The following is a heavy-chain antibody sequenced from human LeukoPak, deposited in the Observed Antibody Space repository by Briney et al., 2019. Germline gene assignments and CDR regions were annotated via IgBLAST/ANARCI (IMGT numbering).Heavy chain of an antibody. J-gene: IGHJ5*02. Sequence: SQTLSLTCVVSSGSISSSNWWSWVRQPPGKGLGWIGQIYHSGSTNYNPSLKSRVTISVDKSKNQFSLKLRSVTAADTAVYYCASPLSLGYCSGGSCYGRGAWFDRWGQGTLVTVSS. V-gene: IGHV4/OR15-8*01. CDR1: SGSISSSNW. CDR3: ASPLSLGYCSGGSCYGRGAWFDR. CDR2: IYHSGST. D-gene: IGHD2-15*01.